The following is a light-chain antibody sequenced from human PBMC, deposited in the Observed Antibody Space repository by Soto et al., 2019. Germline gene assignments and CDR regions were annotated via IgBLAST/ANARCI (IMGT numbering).Light chain of an antibody. V-gene: IGKV3-20*01. J-gene: IGKJ1*01. CDR3: QQYGSVPWT. CDR2: RAS. CDR1: QSVTSTY. Sequence: EIVLAQSPAPPSLSPGGRATLSCKATQSVTSTYLAGYQQTPGQAPRLLIYRASSRATGIPDRFSGSGSGTDFTLTISRLEPEDFAVYYCQQYGSVPWTFGQGTKVDIK.